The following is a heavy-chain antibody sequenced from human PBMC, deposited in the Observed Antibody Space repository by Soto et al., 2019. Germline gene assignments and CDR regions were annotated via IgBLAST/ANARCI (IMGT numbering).Heavy chain of an antibody. CDR2: IYHSGST. J-gene: IGHJ6*02. CDR1: GYSISSGYY. Sequence: SETLSLTCAVSGYSISSGYYWGWIRQPPGKGLEWIGSIYHSGSTYNNPSLKSRVTISVNTSKNQFSLKLSSVTAADTAVYYCARVGGYGMDVWGQGTTVTVSS. D-gene: IGHD3-10*01. V-gene: IGHV4-38-2*01. CDR3: ARVGGYGMDV.